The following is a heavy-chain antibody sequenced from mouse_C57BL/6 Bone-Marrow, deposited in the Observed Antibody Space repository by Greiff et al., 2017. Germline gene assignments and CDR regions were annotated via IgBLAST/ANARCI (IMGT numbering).Heavy chain of an antibody. V-gene: IGHV14-2*01. J-gene: IGHJ2*01. Sequence: EVKVVESGAELAKPGASVKLSCTASGFNIKDYYMHWVKQRTEQGLEWIGRIDPEDGETKYAPKFQGKATMTADTSSSTAYLQLSSLTSEDTAVYYCARSGLLRIDYWGQGTTLTVSS. CDR2: IDPEDGET. CDR3: ARSGLLRIDY. CDR1: GFNIKDYY. D-gene: IGHD3-1*01.